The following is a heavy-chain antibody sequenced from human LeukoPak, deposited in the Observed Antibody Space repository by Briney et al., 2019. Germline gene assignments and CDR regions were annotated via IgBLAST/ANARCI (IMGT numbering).Heavy chain of an antibody. D-gene: IGHD5-24*01. CDR2: INPNSGGT. J-gene: IGHJ4*02. CDR3: ARDNQGGRDGYNWVY. V-gene: IGHV1-2*06. CDR1: GYTCTGYY. Sequence: GASVKVSCKASGYTCTGYYMHWVRQAPGQGLEWMGRINPNSGGTNYAQKFQGRVTMTRDTSISTAYMELSRLRSDDTAVYYCARDNQGGRDGYNWVYWGQGTLVTVSS.